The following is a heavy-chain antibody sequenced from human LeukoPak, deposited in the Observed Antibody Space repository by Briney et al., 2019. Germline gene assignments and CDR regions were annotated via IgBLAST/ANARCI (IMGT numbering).Heavy chain of an antibody. Sequence: GGSLRLSCTASGFTFRSYAMNWVRQAPGKGLESVSAISDSGDTTYYAESVKGRFTISRDNSGNTLYLQMNNLRAEDTAIYYCAKDQLEVPANIGLIPSDYWGQGTLVTVSS. CDR1: GFTFRSYA. CDR2: ISDSGDTT. D-gene: IGHD2-2*01. CDR3: AKDQLEVPANIGLIPSDY. V-gene: IGHV3-23*01. J-gene: IGHJ4*02.